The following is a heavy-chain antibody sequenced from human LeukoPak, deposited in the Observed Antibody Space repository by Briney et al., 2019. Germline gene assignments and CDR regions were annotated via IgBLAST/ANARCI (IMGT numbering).Heavy chain of an antibody. Sequence: SETLSLTCTVSGGSIDSNSWTWIRQPPGKGLEWIGYIYYSGSTNYNPSLKSRVTISVDTSKNQFSLKLSSVTAADTAVYYCARVLGGWYRDDAFDIWGQGTMVTVSS. J-gene: IGHJ3*02. CDR1: GGSIDSNS. CDR2: IYYSGST. V-gene: IGHV4-59*01. D-gene: IGHD6-19*01. CDR3: ARVLGGWYRDDAFDI.